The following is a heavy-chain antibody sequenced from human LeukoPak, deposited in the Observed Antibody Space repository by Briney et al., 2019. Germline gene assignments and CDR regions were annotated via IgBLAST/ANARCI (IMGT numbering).Heavy chain of an antibody. J-gene: IGHJ6*03. CDR1: GFTFGSYN. CDR3: ARDPYSGSYHACYFYYMDV. V-gene: IGHV3-21*01. Sequence: GGSLRLSCAVSGFTFGSYNMNWVRQAPGKGLEWVSSITSDSAYIYYADSVKGRFTISRDNDRNSLYLQMNSLRAEDTAVYYCARDPYSGSYHACYFYYMDVWGIGTTVTVSS. CDR2: ITSDSAYI. D-gene: IGHD1-26*01.